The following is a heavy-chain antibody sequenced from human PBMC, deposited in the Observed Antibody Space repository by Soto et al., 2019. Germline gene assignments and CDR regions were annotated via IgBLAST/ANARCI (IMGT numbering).Heavy chain of an antibody. CDR1: GVSIHNSHSF. CDR2: VYHNGGA. D-gene: IGHD2-21*01. CDR3: GRVVEGATRHTDPDS. Sequence: SETLSLGCTVSGVSIHNSHSFWAWIRQPPGKGLQFIASVYHNGGAHYNSSLKSRVTISVDTANNQVSLRMRSLTAADTAFYYCGRVVEGATRHTDPDSWGQGILVTVSS. J-gene: IGHJ5*01. V-gene: IGHV4-39*01.